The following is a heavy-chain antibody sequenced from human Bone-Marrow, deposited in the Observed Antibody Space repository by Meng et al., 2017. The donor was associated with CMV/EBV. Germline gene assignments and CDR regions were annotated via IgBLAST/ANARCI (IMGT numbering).Heavy chain of an antibody. V-gene: IGHV4-39*01. CDR2: IYYSVST. CDR3: AAHIPVAEYVDY. J-gene: IGHJ4*02. D-gene: IGHD6-19*01. Sequence: SETLSLTCTVSGDSISSSSYYWGCVRQPPGKGLEWIGSIYYSVSTYYNPSLKSRVTLSVDTSKSQFSLKLSSLTAADTAVYYCAAHIPVAEYVDYWGQGTLVTVSS. CDR1: GDSISSSSYY.